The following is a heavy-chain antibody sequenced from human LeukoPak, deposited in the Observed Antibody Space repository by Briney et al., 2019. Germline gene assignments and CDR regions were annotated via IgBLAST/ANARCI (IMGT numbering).Heavy chain of an antibody. V-gene: IGHV3-7*01. CDR2: IKQDGSEK. CDR3: ARGRAGSSWPFDY. CDR1: GFTFSSYW. D-gene: IGHD6-13*01. J-gene: IGHJ4*02. Sequence: GGSLRLSCAASGFTFSSYWMSWVRQAPGKGLEWVANIKQDGSEKYYVDSVKGRFTISRDNAKNSLYLQMNSLRAEDTAVYYCARGRAGSSWPFDYWGQGTLVTVSS.